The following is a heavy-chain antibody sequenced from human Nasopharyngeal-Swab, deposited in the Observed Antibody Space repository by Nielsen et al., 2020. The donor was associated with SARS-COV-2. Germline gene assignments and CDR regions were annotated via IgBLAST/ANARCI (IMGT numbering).Heavy chain of an antibody. Sequence: SVKVSCKASGGTFSSYAISWVRQAPGQGLEWMGGIIPIFGTANYAQKFQGGVTITADKSTSTAYMELSSLRSEDTAVYYCASRGEYYDFWSPHPGGYGMDVWGQGTTVTVSS. CDR2: IIPIFGTA. D-gene: IGHD3-3*01. CDR3: ASRGEYYDFWSPHPGGYGMDV. CDR1: GGTFSSYA. J-gene: IGHJ6*02. V-gene: IGHV1-69*06.